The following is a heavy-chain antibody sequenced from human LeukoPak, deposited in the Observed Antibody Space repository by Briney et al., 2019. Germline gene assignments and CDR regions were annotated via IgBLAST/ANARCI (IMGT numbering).Heavy chain of an antibody. J-gene: IGHJ4*02. V-gene: IGHV4-34*01. CDR3: AQPKRNLRYFDY. D-gene: IGHD1-1*01. CDR1: GGSFCGFY. CDR2: INHSGST. Sequence: SETLSLTCAVYGGSFCGFYWSWIRQPPGKGLEWIVEINHSGSTNHNPSLKSRVTISVDTSKNQFSLKMSSVTAADTAVYYCAQPKRNLRYFDYWGQGTLVTVSS.